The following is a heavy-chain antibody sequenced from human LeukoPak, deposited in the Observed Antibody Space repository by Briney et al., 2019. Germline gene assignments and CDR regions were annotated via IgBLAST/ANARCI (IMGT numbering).Heavy chain of an antibody. Sequence: PGGSLRLSCVVSGFTFSSYAMSWVRQAPGKGLEWVSAISGSGDSTYYADSVKGRFTISRDNSKSTLYLQMNSLRAEDTAAYYCAKCRPWGSTSNYYYYGMDVWGQGTTVTVSS. J-gene: IGHJ6*02. CDR2: ISGSGDST. CDR3: AKCRPWGSTSNYYYYGMDV. V-gene: IGHV3-23*01. D-gene: IGHD2-2*01. CDR1: GFTFSSYA.